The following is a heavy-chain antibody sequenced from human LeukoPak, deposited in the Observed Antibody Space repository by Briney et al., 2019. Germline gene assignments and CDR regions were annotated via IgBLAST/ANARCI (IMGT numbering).Heavy chain of an antibody. CDR2: IYYSGST. Sequence: SETLSLTCKVSGGSISSSSYYWGWIRQPPGKGLEWIGIIYYSGSTYYNPSLKSRVTISVDTSKNQFSLKLSSVTAADTAVYFCARLPDYYYNYMDVWGKGTTVTVSS. J-gene: IGHJ6*03. CDR3: ARLPDYYYNYMDV. CDR1: GGSISSSSYY. V-gene: IGHV4-39*01.